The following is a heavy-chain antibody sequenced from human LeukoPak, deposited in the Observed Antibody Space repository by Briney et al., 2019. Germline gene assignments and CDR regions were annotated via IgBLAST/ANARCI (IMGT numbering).Heavy chain of an antibody. CDR1: GYSITSGYY. Sequence: SETLSLTCSVSGYSITSGYYWGWIRQPPGKGLEWVGIIYHSGNTYYNPSLKSRVTISVDTSKNQFSLKVNSVTASDTAVYYCARTNYGADFDYWGQGTLVTVSS. CDR2: IYHSGNT. CDR3: ARTNYGADFDY. J-gene: IGHJ4*02. D-gene: IGHD4-17*01. V-gene: IGHV4-38-2*02.